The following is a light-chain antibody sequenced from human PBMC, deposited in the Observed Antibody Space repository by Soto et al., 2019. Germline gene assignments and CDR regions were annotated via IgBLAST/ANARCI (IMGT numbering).Light chain of an antibody. CDR1: QSVSSN. Sequence: EIVRTPSPAPQSVSPGERATLSCRASQSVSSNLAWYQQKTGQALRLLIYGASTRATGVPARFSGSGSGTEFTLTISSLQSEDLAVYYCQKYNSWPLTFGGLTKVDI. CDR2: GAS. J-gene: IGKJ4*01. V-gene: IGKV3-15*01. CDR3: QKYNSWPLT.